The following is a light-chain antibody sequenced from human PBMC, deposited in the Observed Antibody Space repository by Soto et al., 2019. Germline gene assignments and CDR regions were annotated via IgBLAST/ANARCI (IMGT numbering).Light chain of an antibody. CDR3: QSYDSTLSARYV. J-gene: IGLJ1*01. Sequence: VLTQLPSVSGAPGQRVTISCTGSSSNIGAGYDVHWYQQRPGTAPKLLIFGNINRPSGVPDRFSGSKSGTSASLAITGLQAEDEGDYYCQSYDSTLSARYVFRTGTKVTVL. CDR2: GNI. CDR1: SSNIGAGYD. V-gene: IGLV1-40*01.